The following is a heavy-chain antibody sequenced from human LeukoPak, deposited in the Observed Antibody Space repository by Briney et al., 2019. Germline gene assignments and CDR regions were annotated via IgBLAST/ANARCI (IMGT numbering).Heavy chain of an antibody. CDR2: INPSGGST. D-gene: IGHD4-17*01. Sequence: GASVKVSCKASGYTFTSYYMQWVRQAPGQGLEWMGIINPSGGSTSYAQKFQGRVTMTRDTSTSTVYMELSSLRSEDTAVYYCARDPEHDYGDYYFDYWGQGTLVTVSS. V-gene: IGHV1-46*01. CDR3: ARDPEHDYGDYYFDY. J-gene: IGHJ4*02. CDR1: GYTFTSYY.